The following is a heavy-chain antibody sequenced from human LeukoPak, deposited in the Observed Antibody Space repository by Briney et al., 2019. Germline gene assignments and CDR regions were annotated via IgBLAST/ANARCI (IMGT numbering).Heavy chain of an antibody. J-gene: IGHJ3*02. CDR2: IYYSGST. CDR1: GGSISSSSYY. D-gene: IGHD3-22*01. CDR3: ARESTYYDSSGSYAFDI. V-gene: IGHV4-61*01. Sequence: PSETLSLTCTVSGGSISSSSYYWGWIRQPPGKGLEWIGYIYYSGSTNYNPSLKSRVTISVDTSKNQFSLKLSSVTAADTAVYYCARESTYYDSSGSYAFDIWGQGTMVTVSS.